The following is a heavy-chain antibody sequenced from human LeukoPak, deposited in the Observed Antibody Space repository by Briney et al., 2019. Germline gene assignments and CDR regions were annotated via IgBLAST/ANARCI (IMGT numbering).Heavy chain of an antibody. V-gene: IGHV1-2*02. CDR1: GYTFTGYY. Sequence: GASVKVSCKASGYTFTGYYMHWVRQAPGQGLEWMGWINPNSGGTNYAQKFQGRVTMTRDTSISTAYMELSSLRSEDMAVYYCARSGSYSSWFDPWGQGTLVTVSS. CDR2: INPNSGGT. CDR3: ARSGSYSSWFDP. J-gene: IGHJ5*02. D-gene: IGHD1-26*01.